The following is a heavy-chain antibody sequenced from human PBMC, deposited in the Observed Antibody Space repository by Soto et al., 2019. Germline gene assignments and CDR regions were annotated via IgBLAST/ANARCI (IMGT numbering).Heavy chain of an antibody. CDR1: GYTFTGYY. V-gene: IGHV1-2*04. CDR3: ARVRIAAAVTDAFDI. D-gene: IGHD6-13*01. J-gene: IGHJ3*02. Sequence: ASVKVSCKASGYTFTGYYMHWVRQAPGQGLEWMGWINPNSGGTNYAQKFQGWVTMTRDTSISTAYMELSRLRSDDTAVYYCARVRIAAAVTDAFDIWGQGTTVT. CDR2: INPNSGGT.